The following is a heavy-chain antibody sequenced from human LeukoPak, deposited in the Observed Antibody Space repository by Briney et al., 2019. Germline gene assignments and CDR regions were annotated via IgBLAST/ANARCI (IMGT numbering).Heavy chain of an antibody. CDR1: GFTFSSCS. J-gene: IGHJ4*02. CDR2: ISSGSSSI. Sequence: GGSLRLSCAASGFTFSSCSMNWVRQAPGKGLEWVSYISSGSSSIYYADSVKGRFTISRDNAENSLYLQMNSLRDEDTAVYYCARLASDTSMGFTGDYFDYWGQGTLVTVSS. CDR3: ARLASDTSMGFTGDYFDY. D-gene: IGHD5-18*01. V-gene: IGHV3-48*02.